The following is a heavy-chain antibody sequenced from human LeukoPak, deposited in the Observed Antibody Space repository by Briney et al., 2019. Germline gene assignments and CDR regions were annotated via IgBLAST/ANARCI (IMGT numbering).Heavy chain of an antibody. CDR2: IYYSGNT. J-gene: IGHJ4*02. CDR1: GVSISSSNSY. Sequence: SETLSLTCTVSGVSISSSNSYWGWIRQPPGKGLEWIGSIYYSGNTYYNASLKSQVSISIDTSKNQFSLRLTSVTAADTAVYYCARVLKGRAPFNYWGQGTLVTVSS. CDR3: ARVLKGRAPFNY. V-gene: IGHV4-39*01.